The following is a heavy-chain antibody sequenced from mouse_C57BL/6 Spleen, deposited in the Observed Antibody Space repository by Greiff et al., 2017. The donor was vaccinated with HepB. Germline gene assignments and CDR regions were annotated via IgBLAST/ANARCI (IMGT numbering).Heavy chain of an antibody. Sequence: EVMLVESEGGLVQPGSSMKLSCTASGFTFSDYYMAWVRQVPEKGLEWVANINYDGSSTYYLDSLKSRFIISRDNAKNILYLQMSSLKSEDTATYYCARAPISYWYFDVWGTGTTVTVSS. J-gene: IGHJ1*03. CDR2: INYDGSST. V-gene: IGHV5-16*01. CDR1: GFTFSDYY. CDR3: ARAPISYWYFDV.